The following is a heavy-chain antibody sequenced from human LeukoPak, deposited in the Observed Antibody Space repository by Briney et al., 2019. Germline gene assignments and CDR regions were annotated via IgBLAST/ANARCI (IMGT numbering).Heavy chain of an antibody. CDR1: GYTFTSYG. CDR2: ISAYNGNT. D-gene: IGHD3-22*01. V-gene: IGHV1-18*01. J-gene: IGHJ4*02. Sequence: ASVKVSCKASGYTFTSYGISWVRQAPGQGLEWMGWISAYNGNTNYAQKLQGRVTMTTDTSTSTAYMELRSPRSDDTAVYYCARAGDDSSGYSSRFDYWGQGTLVTVSS. CDR3: ARAGDDSSGYSSRFDY.